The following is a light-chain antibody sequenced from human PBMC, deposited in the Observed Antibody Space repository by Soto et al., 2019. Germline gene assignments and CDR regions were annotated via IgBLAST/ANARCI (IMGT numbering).Light chain of an antibody. J-gene: IGKJ5*01. V-gene: IGKV3-20*01. CDR1: QSVNSNY. Sequence: EMVMTQSPAILSVSPGESATLSCRASQSVNSNYLAWYQQKPGQAPRLLIYGASSRATGIPDRFSGSGSGTDFTLTISRLEPEDFAVYYCQQYGSSPITFGQGTRLEI. CDR2: GAS. CDR3: QQYGSSPIT.